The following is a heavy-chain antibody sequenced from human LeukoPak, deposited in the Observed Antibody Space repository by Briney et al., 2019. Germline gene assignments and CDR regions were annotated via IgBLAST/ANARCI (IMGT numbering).Heavy chain of an antibody. CDR2: ISAYNGNT. Sequence: ASVKVSCKASGYTFTKYGISWMRQAPGQGLEWMGWISAYNGNTNYAQKLQGRVTMTTDTSTSTAFMDLRSLRSDDTAVYYCAREPLVVGATVDYWGQGTLVTVSS. V-gene: IGHV1-18*01. CDR3: AREPLVVGATVDY. CDR1: GYTFTKYG. J-gene: IGHJ4*02. D-gene: IGHD1-26*01.